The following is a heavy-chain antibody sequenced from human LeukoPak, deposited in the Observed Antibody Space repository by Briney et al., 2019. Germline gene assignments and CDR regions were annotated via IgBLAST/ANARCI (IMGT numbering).Heavy chain of an antibody. CDR2: ISGSGGST. D-gene: IGHD2-2*03. CDR3: ANGYCSSTSCSTPYYFDY. V-gene: IGHV3-23*01. CDR1: GFTFSSYA. Sequence: GGSLRLSCAASGFTFSSYAMSWVRQAPGKGLEWVSAISGSGGSTYYADSVKGRFTISRDNSKNTLYLQMNSLRAEDTAVYYCANGYCSSTSCSTPYYFDYWGQGTLVTVSP. J-gene: IGHJ4*02.